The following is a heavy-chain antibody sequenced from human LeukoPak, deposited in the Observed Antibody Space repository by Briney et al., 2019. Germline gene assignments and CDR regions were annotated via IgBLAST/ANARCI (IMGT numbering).Heavy chain of an antibody. CDR1: GGSFSGYY. CDR3: ARSLLWPTGASES. V-gene: IGHV4-34*01. CDR2: SNHSGST. D-gene: IGHD2-8*02. Sequence: SETLSLTCAVYGGSFSGYYWSWIRQPPGKGLEWIGESNHSGSTNYNPSLKSRVTISVDTSKNQFSLNLNSVTAADTAVYFCARSLLWPTGASESWGQGTTVTVSS. J-gene: IGHJ3*02.